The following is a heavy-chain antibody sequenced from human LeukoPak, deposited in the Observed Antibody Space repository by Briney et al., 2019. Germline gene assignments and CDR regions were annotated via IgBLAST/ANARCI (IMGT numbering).Heavy chain of an antibody. V-gene: IGHV4-39*07. CDR1: GGSISSGDYY. CDR3: ARGRRSGIVVVPAAFNCFDP. J-gene: IGHJ5*02. Sequence: PSETLSLTCTVSGGSISSGDYYWSWICQSPVKGLEGIGEINHSGSTNYNPSLKSRVTISVDTSKNQFSLKLSSVTAADTAVYYCARGRRSGIVVVPAAFNCFDPWGQGTLVTVSS. CDR2: INHSGST. D-gene: IGHD2-2*01.